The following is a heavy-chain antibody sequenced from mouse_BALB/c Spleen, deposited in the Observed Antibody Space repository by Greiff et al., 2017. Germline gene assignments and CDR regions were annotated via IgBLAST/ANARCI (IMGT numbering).Heavy chain of an antibody. Sequence: VQLLESGPELVKPGASVKISCKASGYTFTDYNMHWVKQSHGKGLEWIGYINPYNGGTGYNQKFKSKATLTVDNSSSTAYMELRSLTSEDSAVYYCSRANGGFAYWGQGTLVTVSA. V-gene: IGHV1S29*02. CDR2: INPYNGGT. J-gene: IGHJ3*01. CDR1: GYTFTDYN. D-gene: IGHD4-1*01. CDR3: SRANGGFAY.